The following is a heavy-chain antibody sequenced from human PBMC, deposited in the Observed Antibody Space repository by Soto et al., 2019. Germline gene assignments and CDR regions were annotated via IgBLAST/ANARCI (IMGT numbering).Heavy chain of an antibody. J-gene: IGHJ6*03. CDR3: ARRARPDFYYMDV. CDR1: GFTLSGYA. D-gene: IGHD6-6*01. V-gene: IGHV3-64*07. CDR2: ISSNGVGT. Sequence: EVQLAESGGGLAQPGGSLRLSCAASGFTLSGYAMDWVRQAPGKGLEYVSGISSNGVGTYYADSVQGRFTISRDNSKNTVYLQMGSLRPEDMAVYYCARRARPDFYYMDVWGKGTTVTVS.